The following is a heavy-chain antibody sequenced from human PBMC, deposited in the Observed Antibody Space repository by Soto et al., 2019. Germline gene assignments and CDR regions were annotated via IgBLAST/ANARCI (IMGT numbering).Heavy chain of an antibody. D-gene: IGHD3-22*01. CDR2: INPSNDNT. V-gene: IGHV1-18*01. CDR3: ARDTQQDSSGYYLEWFDP. CDR1: GYTFYRYG. J-gene: IGHJ5*02. Sequence: QVQLVQSGAEVKKAGASVKVSCKASGYTFYRYGITWVRQAPGQGLEWMGWINPSNDNTNYAQKFRGRVTMTTDASTSTAHMYLRSLKSEDTAVYYCARDTQQDSSGYYLEWFDPWGQGTLGTVSS.